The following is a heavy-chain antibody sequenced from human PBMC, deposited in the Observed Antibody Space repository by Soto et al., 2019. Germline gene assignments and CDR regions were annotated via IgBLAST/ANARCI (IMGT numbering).Heavy chain of an antibody. Sequence: QAQLVQSGPEVKEPGASVKVSCKASGYTFSSRGIYWVRQAPGQGLEWMGWISPHNAKTHYAQSLQGRVTLTTDTSTSTAYMDPRSLRSDDTAVYYCVREAGDYDWYFDLWGRGTPVTVSS. J-gene: IGHJ2*01. CDR2: ISPHNAKT. V-gene: IGHV1-18*01. D-gene: IGHD4-17*01. CDR3: VREAGDYDWYFDL. CDR1: GYTFSSRG.